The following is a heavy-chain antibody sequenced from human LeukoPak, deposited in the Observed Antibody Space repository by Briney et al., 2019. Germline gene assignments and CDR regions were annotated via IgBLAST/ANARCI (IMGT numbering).Heavy chain of an antibody. Sequence: SETLSLTCAVYGGSFSGYYWSWIRQPPGKGLEWIGYIYYSGSTNYNPSLKSRVTISVDTSKNQFSLKLSSVTAADTAVYYCARGHYDSSGYYLWPFDYWGQGTLVTVSS. CDR1: GGSFSGYY. V-gene: IGHV4-59*01. D-gene: IGHD3-22*01. CDR2: IYYSGST. J-gene: IGHJ4*02. CDR3: ARGHYDSSGYYLWPFDY.